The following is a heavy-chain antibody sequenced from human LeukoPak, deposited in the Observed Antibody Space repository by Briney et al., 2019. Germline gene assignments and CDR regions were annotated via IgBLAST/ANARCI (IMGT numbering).Heavy chain of an antibody. Sequence: SVKVSCNASGGTFSSYAISWVRQAPGQGLEWMGRIIPIFGTANYAQKFQGRVTITTDESTSTAYMELSSLRSEDTTVYYCARGESNWFDPWGQGTLVTVSS. J-gene: IGHJ5*02. CDR1: GGTFSSYA. CDR3: ARGESNWFDP. CDR2: IIPIFGTA. V-gene: IGHV1-69*05.